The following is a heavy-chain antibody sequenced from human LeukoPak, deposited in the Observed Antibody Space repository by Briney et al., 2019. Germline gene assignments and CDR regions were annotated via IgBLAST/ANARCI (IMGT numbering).Heavy chain of an antibody. CDR3: ARDRGLLWFGGGGAFDI. CDR1: GGSISSTNW. CDR2: IYHSGTT. V-gene: IGHV4-4*02. Sequence: KPSGTLSLTCAVSGGSISSTNWWTWVRQPPGKGLEWIGEIYHSGTTNYNPSLKSRVTISVDKSKNQFSLKVSSVTAADTAVYYCARDRGLLWFGGGGAFDIWGQGTMVTVSS. J-gene: IGHJ3*02. D-gene: IGHD3-10*01.